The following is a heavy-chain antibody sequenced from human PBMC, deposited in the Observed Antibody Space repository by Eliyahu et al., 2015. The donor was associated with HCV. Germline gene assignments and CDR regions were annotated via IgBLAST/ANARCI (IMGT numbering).Heavy chain of an antibody. CDR1: GGTFSSYT. Sequence: HVQLVQSGAEVKKPGSSVQVSCKASGGTFSSYTITWVRQAPGQGLEWMGRIIPILHRTNYAHIFQGRVTITADISTSTAYMELSSLRSEDTAVYYCSTGTTWGQGTLVTVSS. V-gene: IGHV1-69*02. CDR2: IIPILHRT. J-gene: IGHJ4*02. CDR3: STGTT. D-gene: IGHD1-1*01.